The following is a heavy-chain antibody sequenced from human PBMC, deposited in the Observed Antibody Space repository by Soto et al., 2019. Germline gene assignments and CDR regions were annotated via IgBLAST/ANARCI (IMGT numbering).Heavy chain of an antibody. D-gene: IGHD2-15*01. CDR2: IIPILGIA. Sequence: QVQLVQSGAEVKKPGSSVKVSCKASGGTFSSYTISWVRQAPGQGLEWMGRIIPILGIANYAQKFQGRVTITADKSTSTAYMDLRSLRSEDTAVYFCARYCSGGSCYHYYYYGMDVWGQGTTVTVSS. CDR1: GGTFSSYT. V-gene: IGHV1-69*02. CDR3: ARYCSGGSCYHYYYYGMDV. J-gene: IGHJ6*02.